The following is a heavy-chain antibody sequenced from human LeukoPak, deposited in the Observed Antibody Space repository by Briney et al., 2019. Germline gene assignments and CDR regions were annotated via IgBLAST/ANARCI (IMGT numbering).Heavy chain of an antibody. D-gene: IGHD4-17*01. J-gene: IGHJ4*02. V-gene: IGHV3-9*03. Sequence: GGSLRLSCAASGFTFDDYAMHWVRQAPGKGLEWVSGISWNSGSIGYADSVKGRFTISRDNAKNSLYLQMNSLRAEDMALYYRAKAYGDDRSCYFDYWGQGTLVTVSS. CDR2: ISWNSGSI. CDR3: AKAYGDDRSCYFDY. CDR1: GFTFDDYA.